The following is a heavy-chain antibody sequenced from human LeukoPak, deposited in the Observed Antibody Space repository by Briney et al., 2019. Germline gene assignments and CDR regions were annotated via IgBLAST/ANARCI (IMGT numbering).Heavy chain of an antibody. J-gene: IGHJ4*02. CDR2: IYDSGST. D-gene: IGHD1-26*01. V-gene: IGHV4-39*07. Sequence: SETLSLTCTVSGGSISSNNYFWGWIRQPPGKGLEWIGSIYDSGSTNYNPSLKSRVTISVDTSKNQFSLKLSSVTAADTAVYYCARGVVGATGDFDYWGQGTLVTVSS. CDR1: GGSISSNNYF. CDR3: ARGVVGATGDFDY.